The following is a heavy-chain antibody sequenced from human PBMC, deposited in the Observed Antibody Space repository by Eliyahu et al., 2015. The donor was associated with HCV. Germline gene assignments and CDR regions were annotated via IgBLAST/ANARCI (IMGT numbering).Heavy chain of an antibody. Sequence: EVQLVESGGGLVQPGGSLRLSCAASGFPVSTXSXXWVRQAPGKGLEWVSVIYSGGSTYYADSVKGRFTISRDNSKNTLYLQMNSLRAEDTAVYYCARDHGRLEQWLVDPPFYGMDVWGQGTTVTVSS. J-gene: IGHJ6*02. CDR1: GFPVSTXS. V-gene: IGHV3-66*02. CDR2: IYSGGST. CDR3: ARDHGRLEQWLVDPPFYGMDV. D-gene: IGHD6-19*01.